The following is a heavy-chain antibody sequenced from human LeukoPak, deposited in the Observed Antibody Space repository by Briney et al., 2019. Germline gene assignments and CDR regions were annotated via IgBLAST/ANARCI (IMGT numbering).Heavy chain of an antibody. CDR3: ARDKGVARKGYFDY. V-gene: IGHV4-59*01. D-gene: IGHD5-12*01. CDR2: IYYSGST. Sequence: SETLSLTCTVSGGSISSYYWSWIRQPPGKGLEWMGYIYYSGSTNYNPSLKSRVTISVDTSKNQFSLKLSSVTAADTAVYYCARDKGVARKGYFDYWGQGTLVTVCS. CDR1: GGSISSYY. J-gene: IGHJ4*02.